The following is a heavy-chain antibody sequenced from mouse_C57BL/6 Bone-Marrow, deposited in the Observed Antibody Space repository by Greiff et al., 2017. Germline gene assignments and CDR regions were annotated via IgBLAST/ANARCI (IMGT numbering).Heavy chain of an antibody. CDR1: GYTFTNYW. V-gene: IGHV1-64*01. D-gene: IGHD2-2*01. Sequence: VQLQQPGAELVKPGASVKLSCKASGYTFTNYWMHWVKQRPGQGLEWIGMMHPNGGSPDYNEKFKSEATLSVDKSSRTAYMELSSLTSEDSAVYYCARSYGYDDYTRDDWGQGTSVTVSS. CDR3: ARSYGYDDYTRDD. J-gene: IGHJ4*01. CDR2: MHPNGGSP.